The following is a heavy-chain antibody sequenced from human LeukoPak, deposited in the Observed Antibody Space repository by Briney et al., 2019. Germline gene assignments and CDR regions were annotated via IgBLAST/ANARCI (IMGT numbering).Heavy chain of an antibody. D-gene: IGHD1-26*01. CDR2: ISAYNGNT. Sequence: ASVKVSCKASGYTFTSYGISWVRQAPGQGLEWMGWISAYNGNTNYAQKLQGRVTMTRDTSISTAYMELSRLRSDDTAVYYCAREIKWESDYWGQGTLVTVSS. V-gene: IGHV1-18*01. CDR3: AREIKWESDY. CDR1: GYTFTSYG. J-gene: IGHJ4*02.